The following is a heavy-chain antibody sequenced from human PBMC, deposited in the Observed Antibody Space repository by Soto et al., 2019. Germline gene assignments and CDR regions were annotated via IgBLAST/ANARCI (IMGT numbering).Heavy chain of an antibody. D-gene: IGHD3-22*01. V-gene: IGHV1-69*01. CDR1: GGTFSSYA. Sequence: QVQLVQSGAEVKKPGSSVKVSCKASGGTFSSYAISWVRQAPGQGLEWMGGIIPIFGTANYAQKFQGRVTITADESTSTAYMELSSLRSEDTAVYYCARVPYYYDSSGLSSSYYYYYYGMDVWGQGTTVTVSS. J-gene: IGHJ6*02. CDR2: IIPIFGTA. CDR3: ARVPYYYDSSGLSSSYYYYYYGMDV.